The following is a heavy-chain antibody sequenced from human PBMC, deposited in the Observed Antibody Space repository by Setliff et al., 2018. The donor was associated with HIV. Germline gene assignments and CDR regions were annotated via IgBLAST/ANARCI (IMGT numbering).Heavy chain of an antibody. Sequence: ASVKVSCKASGYIFTASYMHWVRQAPGQGLEWMGRLNPNSGNTNYAQKLLGRVTMTTDTSTSTAYMELRSLRSDDTAVYYCARGYCTNGFCQSFDYWGQGTLVTVSS. CDR1: GYIFTASY. CDR3: ARGYCTNGFCQSFDY. CDR2: LNPNSGNT. V-gene: IGHV1-2*06. J-gene: IGHJ4*02. D-gene: IGHD2-8*01.